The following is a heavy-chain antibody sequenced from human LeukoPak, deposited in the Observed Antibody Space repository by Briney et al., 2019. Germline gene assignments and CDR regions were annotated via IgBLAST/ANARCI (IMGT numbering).Heavy chain of an antibody. J-gene: IGHJ2*01. V-gene: IGHV3-73*01. CDR2: IRSKPNSYAT. D-gene: IGHD6-6*01. CDR1: GFTFSGSA. Sequence: GGSLRLSCAASGFTFSGSAIHWVRQASGKGLEWVGRIRSKPNSYATAYAASVKGRFTISRDDSNNTAYLQMNSLKTEDTAVYYCTRRESQGSSTNWYFGLWGRGTLVTVSS. CDR3: TRRESQGSSTNWYFGL.